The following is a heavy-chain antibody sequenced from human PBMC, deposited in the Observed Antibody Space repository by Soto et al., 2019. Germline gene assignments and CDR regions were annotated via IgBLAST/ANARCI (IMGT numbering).Heavy chain of an antibody. Sequence: PSETLSLTCAVYGGSFSGYYWSWIRQPPGKGLEWIGEINHSGSTDYNPSLKSRVTISVDTSKNQFSLKLSSVTAADMAVYYCARGRQRLSSSWYYYYYGMDVWGQGTTVTVSS. V-gene: IGHV4-34*01. D-gene: IGHD6-13*01. CDR1: GGSFSGYY. J-gene: IGHJ6*02. CDR3: ARGRQRLSSSWYYYYYGMDV. CDR2: INHSGST.